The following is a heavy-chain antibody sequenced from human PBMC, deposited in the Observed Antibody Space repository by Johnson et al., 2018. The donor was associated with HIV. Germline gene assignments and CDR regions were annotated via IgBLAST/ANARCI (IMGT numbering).Heavy chain of an antibody. CDR1: RFTFNDYG. J-gene: IGHJ3*02. D-gene: IGHD2-8*02. Sequence: MLLVESGGGVVRPGGSLRLSCAASRFTFNDYGMNWVRQVPGKGLEWVSGITWNGGSTGYADSVKGRFTISRDNSKNTLFLQMNSLRAEDTAVYYCAKGGYCTGAFDIWGQGTMVTVSS. V-gene: IGHV3-20*04. CDR2: ITWNGGST. CDR3: AKGGYCTGAFDI.